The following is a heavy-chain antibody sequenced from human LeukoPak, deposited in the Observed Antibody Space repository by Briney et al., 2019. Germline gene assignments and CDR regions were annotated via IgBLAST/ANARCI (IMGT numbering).Heavy chain of an antibody. V-gene: IGHV4-31*03. CDR1: GGSISSGGYY. D-gene: IGHD5-12*01. CDR2: IYYSGST. J-gene: IGHJ4*02. CDR3: ARGPQRGYSGYADY. Sequence: SSETLSLTCTVSGGSISSGGYYWSWIRQHPGKGLEWIGYIYYSGSTYYNPSLKSRVTISVDTSKNQLSLKLSSVTAADTAVYYCARGPQRGYSGYADYWGQGTLVTVSS.